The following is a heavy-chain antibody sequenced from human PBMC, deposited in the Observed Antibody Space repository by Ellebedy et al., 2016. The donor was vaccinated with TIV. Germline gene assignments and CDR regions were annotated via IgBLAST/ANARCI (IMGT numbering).Heavy chain of an antibody. D-gene: IGHD5-18*01. J-gene: IGHJ4*02. CDR3: ASRNGYTSGFWYYFDY. CDR1: GYAFSGYD. CDR2: INTDTGNP. Sequence: AASVKVSCKASGYAFSGYDMNWVRQAPGQGLEWMGWINTDTGNPTYAPGFTGRFVFSLDTSVTTAYLPISSLKAEDTAVYYCASRNGYTSGFWYYFDYWGQGTLVTVSS. V-gene: IGHV7-4-1*02.